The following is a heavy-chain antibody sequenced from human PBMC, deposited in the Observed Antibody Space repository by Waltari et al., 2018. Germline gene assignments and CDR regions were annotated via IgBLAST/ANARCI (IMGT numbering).Heavy chain of an antibody. CDR3: VREGYSYDTGYYSGGYFDY. D-gene: IGHD3-22*01. J-gene: IGHJ4*02. CDR1: GFPFASFG. Sequence: EVQLLDSGGALVQPGGPLRLSCAASGFPFASFGMSWIRRAPGKGLEGVSGVSGSGQTTYYADSVKGRFTISRDNAKNIVYLQMSSLRAEDTAAYFCVREGYSYDTGYYSGGYFDYWGQGTLVTVSS. CDR2: VSGSGQTT. V-gene: IGHV3-23*01.